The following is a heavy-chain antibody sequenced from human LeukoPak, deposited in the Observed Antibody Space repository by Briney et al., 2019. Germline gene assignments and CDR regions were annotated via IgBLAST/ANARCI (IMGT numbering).Heavy chain of an antibody. D-gene: IGHD3-22*01. J-gene: IGHJ6*02. V-gene: IGHV1-69*04. Sequence: GASVKVSCKASGYTFTSYDINWVRQAPGQGLEWMGRIIPILGIANYAQKFQGRVTITADKSTSTAYMELSSLRSEDTAVYYCARDQGYYDSSGPLLDVWGQGTTVTVSS. CDR1: GYTFTSYD. CDR2: IIPILGIA. CDR3: ARDQGYYDSSGPLLDV.